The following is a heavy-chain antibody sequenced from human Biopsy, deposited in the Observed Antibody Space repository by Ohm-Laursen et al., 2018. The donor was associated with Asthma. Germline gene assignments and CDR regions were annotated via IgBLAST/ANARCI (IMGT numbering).Heavy chain of an antibody. CDR2: ISFDGSNK. D-gene: IGHD2-21*01. V-gene: IGHV3-30*03. CDR3: VRWGSGYPDHYSDF. Sequence: SLRLSCAASGFTFHNYVMHWVRQAPGKGLEWVAVISFDGSNKDFADSVKGRFTISRDNSKNTLDLQMNSLRGDDTAVYYCVRWGSGYPDHYSDFWGLGTLVTVPS. CDR1: GFTFHNYV. J-gene: IGHJ4*02.